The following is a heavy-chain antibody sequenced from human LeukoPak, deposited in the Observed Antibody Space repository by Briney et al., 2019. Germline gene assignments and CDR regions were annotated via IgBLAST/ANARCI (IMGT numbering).Heavy chain of an antibody. J-gene: IGHJ3*02. D-gene: IGHD5-12*01. CDR3: ARVMKGGYSGYDTPRRAFDI. CDR1: GYTFTGYY. CDR2: INPNSGGT. Sequence: ASVKVSCKASGYTFTGYYMHWVRQAPGQGLEWMGWINPNSGGTNYAQKFQGRVTMTRDTSTSTAYMELSRLRSDDTAVYYCARVMKGGYSGYDTPRRAFDIWGQGTMVTVSS. V-gene: IGHV1-2*02.